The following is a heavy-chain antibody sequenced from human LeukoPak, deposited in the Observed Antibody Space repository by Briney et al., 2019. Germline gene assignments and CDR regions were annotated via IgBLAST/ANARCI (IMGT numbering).Heavy chain of an antibody. CDR1: GGSISSGGYY. D-gene: IGHD2-2*01. CDR2: IYYSGST. J-gene: IGHJ5*02. Sequence: PSQTLSLTCTVSGGSISSGGYYWSWIRQHPGKGLEWIGYIYYSGSTYYNPSLKSRVTISVDTPKNQFSLKLSSVTAADTAVYYCARDSSYAGWFDPWGQGTLVTVSS. V-gene: IGHV4-31*03. CDR3: ARDSSYAGWFDP.